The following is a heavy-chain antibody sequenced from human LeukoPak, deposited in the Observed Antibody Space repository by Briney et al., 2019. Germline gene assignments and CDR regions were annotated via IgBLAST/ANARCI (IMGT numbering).Heavy chain of an antibody. CDR2: INTVATYI. CDR1: GFTFTSFS. V-gene: IGHV3-21*01. J-gene: IGHJ4*02. Sequence: GGSLRLSCAASGFTFTSFSFNWVRQAPGKGLEWVSSINTVATYIYSADSVRGRFTISRDNAKNSVYLQMDSLRAEDTGVYYCARLRRNGDSGGFYYYYDYWGQGTLVTVSS. D-gene: IGHD3-22*01. CDR3: ARLRRNGDSGGFYYYYDY.